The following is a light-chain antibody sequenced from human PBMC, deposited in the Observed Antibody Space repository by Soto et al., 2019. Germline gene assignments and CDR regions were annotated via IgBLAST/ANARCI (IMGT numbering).Light chain of an antibody. CDR3: QQLNGSPWT. CDR2: GAS. Sequence: DIQMTQSPSSLSASVGDRVTITCRASQRISTYLNWYQQKPGKAPKLLIYGASTLQGGVPSRFSGSGSGTDYTLTIASLQPEDFATYYCQQLNGSPWTFGQGTKVDIK. CDR1: QRISTY. V-gene: IGKV1-39*01. J-gene: IGKJ1*01.